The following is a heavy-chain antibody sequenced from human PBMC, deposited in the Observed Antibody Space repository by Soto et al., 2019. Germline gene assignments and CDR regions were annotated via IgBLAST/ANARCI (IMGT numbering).Heavy chain of an antibody. CDR3: AYFSGGSGYYYGMDV. CDR2: IVVGSGNT. V-gene: IGHV1-58*01. CDR1: GFTFTSSA. Sequence: SVKVSCKASGFTFTSSAVQWVRQARGQRLEWIGWIVVGSGNTNYAQKFQERVTITRDMSTSTAYMELSSLRSEDTAVYYCAYFSGGSGYYYGMDVWGQGTTVTVS. J-gene: IGHJ6*02. D-gene: IGHD2-15*01.